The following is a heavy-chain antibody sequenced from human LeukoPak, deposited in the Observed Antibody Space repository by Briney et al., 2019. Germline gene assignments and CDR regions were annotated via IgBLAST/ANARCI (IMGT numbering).Heavy chain of an antibody. CDR1: GSTVSSDY. D-gene: IGHD4-23*01. CDR3: AKFLAVATLDY. Sequence: PGGSLRLSCAASGSTVSSDYMSWVRQAPGKGLEWVSAISGSGGSTYYADSVKGRFTISRDNSKNTLYLQMNSLRAEDTAVYYCAKFLAVATLDYWGQGTLVTVSS. V-gene: IGHV3-23*01. CDR2: ISGSGGST. J-gene: IGHJ4*02.